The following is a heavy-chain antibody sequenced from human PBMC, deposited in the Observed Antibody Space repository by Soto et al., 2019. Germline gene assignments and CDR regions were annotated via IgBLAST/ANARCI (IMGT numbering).Heavy chain of an antibody. CDR1: GYTFTSNA. CDR3: ARGAHTYGYVFDY. V-gene: IGHV1-3*01. CDR2: VNAGNGYT. D-gene: IGHD5-18*01. J-gene: IGHJ4*02. Sequence: QVHLVQSGAEVKKPGASVKVSCRSSGYTFTSNAIHWVRQAPGQSLEWMGWVNAGNGYTKYLQNFQGRVTIYSDTSESTAYMELNSLRSEDTAVYYCARGAHTYGYVFDYWGQGTLVTVSS.